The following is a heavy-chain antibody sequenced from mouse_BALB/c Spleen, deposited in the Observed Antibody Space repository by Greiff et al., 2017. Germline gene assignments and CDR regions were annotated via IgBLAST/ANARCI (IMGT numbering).Heavy chain of an antibody. J-gene: IGHJ4*01. CDR3: ADGNYYAMDY. Sequence: VQLKESGAELVKPGASVKLSCTASGFNIKDTYMHWVKQRPEQGLEWIGRIDPANGNTKYDPKFQGKATITADTSSNTAYLQLSSLTSEDTAVYYCADGNYYAMDYWGQGTSVTVSS. CDR2: IDPANGNT. D-gene: IGHD2-1*01. V-gene: IGHV14-3*02. CDR1: GFNIKDTY.